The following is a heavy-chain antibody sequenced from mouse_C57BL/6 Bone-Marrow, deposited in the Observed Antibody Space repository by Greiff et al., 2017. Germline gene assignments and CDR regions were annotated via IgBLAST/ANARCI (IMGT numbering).Heavy chain of an antibody. J-gene: IGHJ1*03. Sequence: QVQLQQPGAELVMPGASVKLSCKASGYTFTSSWMHWVKQRPGQGLEWIGEIDPSDSYTNYNQKFKGKSTLNVDKSSSTAYMQLSSLTSEDSAVYYCAMDDYGPVWGTGTTVTVSS. CDR1: GYTFTSSW. CDR2: IDPSDSYT. V-gene: IGHV1-69*01. CDR3: AMDDYGPV. D-gene: IGHD2-4*01.